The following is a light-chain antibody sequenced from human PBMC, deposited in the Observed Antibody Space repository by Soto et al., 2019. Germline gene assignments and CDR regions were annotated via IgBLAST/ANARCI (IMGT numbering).Light chain of an antibody. V-gene: IGKV3-20*01. Sequence: EIVLTQSPLTMSLSPGERATLSCRASQSVSGNYVAWYQQKPGQAPRLLIYGASSRATGIPDRFSGSGSGTDFTLTISRLEPEDFAVYYCQQYNNSLWTFGQGTKVDIK. CDR3: QQYNNSLWT. CDR2: GAS. CDR1: QSVSGNY. J-gene: IGKJ1*01.